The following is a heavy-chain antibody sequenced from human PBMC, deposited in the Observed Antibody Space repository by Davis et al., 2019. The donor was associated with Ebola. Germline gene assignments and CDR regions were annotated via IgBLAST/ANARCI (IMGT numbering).Heavy chain of an antibody. CDR2: VSGDGGST. CDR1: GFTFSTYA. Sequence: PGGPLRLSCAASGFTFSTYAMSWVRQAPGKGLEWLSIVSGDGGSTHYVDSVKGRFTISRDNYKDTLWLQMNSLRAEDTAVYYCVKTPRYCSNSCYGGYFDYWGQGILVTVSS. D-gene: IGHD2-2*01. J-gene: IGHJ4*02. V-gene: IGHV3-23*01. CDR3: VKTPRYCSNSCYGGYFDY.